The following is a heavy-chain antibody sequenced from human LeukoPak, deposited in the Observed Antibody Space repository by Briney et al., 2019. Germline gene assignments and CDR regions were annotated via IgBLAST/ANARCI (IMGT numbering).Heavy chain of an antibody. CDR2: ISSNGGST. J-gene: IGHJ4*02. Sequence: PGGSLRLSCAASGFTFSSYSMHWVRQAPGKGLEYVSAISSNGGSTYYANYVEGRFTISRDNSKNPLYLQMGSLRAEDMAVYYCARKDLWSGYSYWGQGTLVTVSS. CDR3: ARKDLWSGYSY. V-gene: IGHV3-64*01. CDR1: GFTFSSYS. D-gene: IGHD3-3*01.